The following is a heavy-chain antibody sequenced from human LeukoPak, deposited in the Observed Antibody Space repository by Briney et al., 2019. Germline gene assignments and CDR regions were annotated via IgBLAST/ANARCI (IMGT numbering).Heavy chain of an antibody. CDR2: IYSSGIT. CDR1: GASINDYY. V-gene: IGHV4-59*01. D-gene: IGHD6-13*01. Sequence: SETLSLTCTVSGASINDYYWSWIRQIPGKGLEWIGYIYSSGITSYNPSLKSRVTISLDTSKKQFSLKRSSVTAADTAVYYCPRQRQNRAAAATYFDYWGQGTLVTVSS. J-gene: IGHJ4*02. CDR3: PRQRQNRAAAATYFDY.